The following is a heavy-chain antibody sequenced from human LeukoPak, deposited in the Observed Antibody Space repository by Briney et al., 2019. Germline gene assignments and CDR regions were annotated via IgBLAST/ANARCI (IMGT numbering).Heavy chain of an antibody. D-gene: IGHD5-24*01. CDR1: GFTFSSYS. J-gene: IGHJ4*02. V-gene: IGHV3-21*01. CDR3: AREGGGYKEGFDY. Sequence: GGSLRLSCAASGFTFSSYSMNWVRQAPGKGLEWVSSISSSSYIYYADSVKGRFTISRDNAKNSLYLQMNSLRAEDTAVYYCAREGGGYKEGFDYWGQGTLVTVSS. CDR2: ISSSSYI.